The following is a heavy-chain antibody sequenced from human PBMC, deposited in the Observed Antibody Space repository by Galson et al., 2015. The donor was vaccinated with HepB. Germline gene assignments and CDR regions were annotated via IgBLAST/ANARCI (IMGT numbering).Heavy chain of an antibody. Sequence: TLSLTCTVSGGSISSGSYYWSWIRQPAGKGLEWIGRIYTSGSTNYNPSLKSRVTMSVDTSKNQFSLKLSSVTAADTAVYYCARDGDDFWSGYYMSAFDIWGQGTMVTVSS. CDR3: ARDGDDFWSGYYMSAFDI. J-gene: IGHJ3*02. D-gene: IGHD3-3*01. CDR2: IYTSGST. V-gene: IGHV4-61*02. CDR1: GGSISSGSYY.